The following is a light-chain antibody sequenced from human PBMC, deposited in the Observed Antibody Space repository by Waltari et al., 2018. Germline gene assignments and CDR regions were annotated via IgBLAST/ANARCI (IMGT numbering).Light chain of an antibody. CDR1: QSISNF. J-gene: IGKJ1*01. V-gene: IGKV1-9*01. CDR3: QQLDTYPRT. Sequence: IQLTQSPSTLSASVGDRVTIPCRASQSISNFLAWYQQKPGKAPEVLIFAASTLRTGVTSRFSGRVSGTDFTVTISSLQPEDFATYFCQQLDTYPRTFGQGTKVEIK. CDR2: AAS.